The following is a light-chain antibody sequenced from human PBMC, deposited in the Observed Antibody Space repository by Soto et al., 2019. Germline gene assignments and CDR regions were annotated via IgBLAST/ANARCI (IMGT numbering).Light chain of an antibody. V-gene: IGKV1-27*01. CDR2: AAS. CDR1: QDIRNF. Sequence: DIQMTQSPTSLSASVGHRVTITCRASQDIRNFVAGYQQKPGKAPKLLIYAASTLQSGVPSRFSGSGSGTDFTLTINSLQPEDVATYSCQKYSSVPVFGPGTKVEIK. CDR3: QKYSSVPV. J-gene: IGKJ3*01.